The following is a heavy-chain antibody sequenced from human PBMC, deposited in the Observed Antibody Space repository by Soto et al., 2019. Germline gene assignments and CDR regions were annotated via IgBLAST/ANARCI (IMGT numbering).Heavy chain of an antibody. CDR1: GFTFSSYA. V-gene: IGHV3-64*02. CDR2: ISSNGGST. D-gene: IGHD3-10*01. J-gene: IGHJ4*02. CDR3: ARDSGYYYGSGTFDY. Sequence: GGSLRLSCAASGFTFSSYAMHWVRQAPGKGPEYVSAISSNGGSTYYADSVKGRFTISRDNSKNTLYLQMGSLRAEDMAVYYCARDSGYYYGSGTFDYWGQGTLVTVSS.